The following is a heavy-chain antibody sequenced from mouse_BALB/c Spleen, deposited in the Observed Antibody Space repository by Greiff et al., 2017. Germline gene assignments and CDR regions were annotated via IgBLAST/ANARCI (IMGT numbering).Heavy chain of an antibody. CDR3: ARDYYGKETFDY. V-gene: IGHV1-20*02. Sequence: VQLQQSGPELVKPGASVKISCKASGYSFTGYFMNWVMQSHGKSLEWIGRINPYNGDTFYNQKFKGKATLTVDKSSSTAHMELRSLASEDSAVYYCARDYYGKETFDYWGQGTTLTVSS. CDR1: GYSFTGYF. CDR2: INPYNGDT. J-gene: IGHJ2*01. D-gene: IGHD1-1*01.